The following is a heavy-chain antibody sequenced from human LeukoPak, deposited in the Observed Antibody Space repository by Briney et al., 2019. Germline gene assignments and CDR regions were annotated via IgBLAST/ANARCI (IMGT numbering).Heavy chain of an antibody. J-gene: IGHJ4*02. Sequence: PGGSLRLSCAASGFTFSSYAMSWVRQAPGKGLEWVSAISGSGGSTYYADSVKGRFTISRDNSKNTLYLQMNSLRAEDTAVYYCAKAPYYYGSGSYYNGNYFDHWGQGTLVTVSS. D-gene: IGHD3-10*01. CDR3: AKAPYYYGSGSYYNGNYFDH. V-gene: IGHV3-23*01. CDR2: ISGSGGST. CDR1: GFTFSSYA.